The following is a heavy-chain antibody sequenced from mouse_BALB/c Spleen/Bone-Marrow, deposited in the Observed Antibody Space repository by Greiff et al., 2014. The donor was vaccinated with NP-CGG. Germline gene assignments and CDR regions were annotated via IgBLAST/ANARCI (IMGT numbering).Heavy chain of an antibody. D-gene: IGHD2-3*01. CDR2: ISSGGSYT. Sequence: EVQGVESGGGLVKPGGSLKLSCAASGFAFSGYDMSWVRQTPEKRLEWVATISSGGSYTYYPDSVKGRFTISRDNARNTLYLQMSSLRSEDTALYYCARRWLLPYAMDYWGQGTSVTVSS. CDR1: GFAFSGYD. J-gene: IGHJ4*01. V-gene: IGHV5-9*02. CDR3: ARRWLLPYAMDY.